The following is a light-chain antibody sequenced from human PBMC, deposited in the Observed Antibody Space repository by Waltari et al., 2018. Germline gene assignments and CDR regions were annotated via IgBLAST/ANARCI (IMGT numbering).Light chain of an antibody. V-gene: IGLV1-40*01. CDR1: RANIGAGYD. J-gene: IGLJ3*02. CDR3: QSYDSSLSGWV. Sequence: QSVLTQPPSVSGAPGQMVTISCTGSRANIGAGYDGHWYQQLPGTAPKLLIYGNSNRPSGVPDRFSGSKAGTSASLAITGLQAEDEADYYCQSYDSSLSGWVFGGGTKLTVL. CDR2: GNS.